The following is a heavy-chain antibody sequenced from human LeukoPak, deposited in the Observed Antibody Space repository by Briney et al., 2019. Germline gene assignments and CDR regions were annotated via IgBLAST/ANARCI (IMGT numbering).Heavy chain of an antibody. CDR3: AKDQPWGDILTGYYVY. D-gene: IGHD3-9*01. CDR2: ISGSGGST. Sequence: PGGSLRLSCAASGFTFSSYAMSWVRPAPGKGLEWVLTISGSGGSTYYADSVKGRFTISRDNSKNTLYLQMNSPRAEDTAVYYCAKDQPWGDILTGYYVYWGQGTLVTVSS. J-gene: IGHJ4*01. CDR1: GFTFSSYA. V-gene: IGHV3-23*01.